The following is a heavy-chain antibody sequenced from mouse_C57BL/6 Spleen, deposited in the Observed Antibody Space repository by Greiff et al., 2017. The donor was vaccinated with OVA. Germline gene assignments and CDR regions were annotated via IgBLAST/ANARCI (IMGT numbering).Heavy chain of an antibody. Sequence: QVQLKQSGAELAKPGASVKLSCKASGYTFTSYWMHWVKQRPGQGLEWIGYINPSSGYTKYNQKFKDKATLTADKSSSTAYMQLSSLTYEDSAVYYCARGRVYYGNYGGYFDYWGQGTTLTVSS. CDR2: INPSSGYT. J-gene: IGHJ2*01. CDR3: ARGRVYYGNYGGYFDY. V-gene: IGHV1-7*01. D-gene: IGHD2-1*01. CDR1: GYTFTSYW.